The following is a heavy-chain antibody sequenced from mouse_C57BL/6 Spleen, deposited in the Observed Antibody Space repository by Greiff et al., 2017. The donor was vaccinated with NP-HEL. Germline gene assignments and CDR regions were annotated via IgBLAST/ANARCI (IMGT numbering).Heavy chain of an antibody. CDR1: GYSITSGYY. CDR3: ARGEDYYGSSY. J-gene: IGHJ2*01. V-gene: IGHV3-6*01. D-gene: IGHD1-1*01. CDR2: ISYDGSN. Sequence: EVKLVESGPGLVKPSQSLSLTCSVTGYSITSGYYWNWIRQFPGNKLEWMGYISYDGSNNYNPSLKNRISITRDASKNQFFLKLNSVTTEDTATYYCARGEDYYGSSYWGQGTTLTVSS.